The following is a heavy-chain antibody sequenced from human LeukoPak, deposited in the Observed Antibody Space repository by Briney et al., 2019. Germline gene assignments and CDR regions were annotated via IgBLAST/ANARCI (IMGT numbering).Heavy chain of an antibody. V-gene: IGHV3-74*01. CDR2: ADGGGSST. CDR3: ARGPGSSGGAYVGDY. J-gene: IGHJ4*01. D-gene: IGHD3-22*01. CDR1: GFTFSTHW. Sequence: GGSLRLSCAAPGFTFSTHWMHWVRQVPGRGPVWVSRADGGGSSTSYADSVKGRFSISRDNAKSTLYLQMNGLRAEDTAVYYCARGPGSSGGAYVGDYWGHGTLVTVSS.